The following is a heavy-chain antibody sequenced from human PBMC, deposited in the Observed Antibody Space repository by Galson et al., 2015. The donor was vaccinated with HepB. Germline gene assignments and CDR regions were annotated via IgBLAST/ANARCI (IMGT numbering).Heavy chain of an antibody. V-gene: IGHV3-7*03. CDR2: IKQDGSEK. D-gene: IGHD3-9*01. CDR1: GFTFSSYW. Sequence: SLRLSCAASGFTFSSYWMSWVRQAPGKGLEWVANIKQDGSEKYYVDSVKGRFTISRDNAKNSLYLQMNSLRAEDTAVYYCAYIAAALIWGHEDILTGYCAKCCRGGMDVWGQGTTVTVSS. J-gene: IGHJ6*02. CDR3: AYIAAALIWGHEDILTGYCAKCCRGGMDV.